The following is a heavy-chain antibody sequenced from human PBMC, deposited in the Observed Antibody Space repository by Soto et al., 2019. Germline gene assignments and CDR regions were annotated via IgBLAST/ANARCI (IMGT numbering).Heavy chain of an antibody. CDR3: ARIKSGITIFGVVIPPLDY. D-gene: IGHD3-3*01. J-gene: IGHJ4*02. CDR1: AFTFSDYY. CDR2: ISSSGSTI. V-gene: IGHV3-11*01. Sequence: TGRSLRLSCAASAFTFSDYYMSLLRQAQGKGLEWVSYISSSGSTIYYTDSVKGRFTISRDNAKNSLYLQMNSLRAEDTAVYYCARIKSGITIFGVVIPPLDYWGQGTLVTV.